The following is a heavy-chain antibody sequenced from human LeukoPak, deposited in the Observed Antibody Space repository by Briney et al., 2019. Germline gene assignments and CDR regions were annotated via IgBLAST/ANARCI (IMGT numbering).Heavy chain of an antibody. CDR1: GFTFSSYE. J-gene: IGHJ6*03. Sequence: GGSLRLSCAASGFTFSSYEMNWVRQAPGKGLEWVSSISSSSSYIYYADSVKGRFTISRDNAKNSLYLQMNSLRAEDTAVYYCARGDTSHYYYYMDVWGKGTTVTISS. V-gene: IGHV3-21*01. D-gene: IGHD1-26*01. CDR2: ISSSSSYI. CDR3: ARGDTSHYYYYMDV.